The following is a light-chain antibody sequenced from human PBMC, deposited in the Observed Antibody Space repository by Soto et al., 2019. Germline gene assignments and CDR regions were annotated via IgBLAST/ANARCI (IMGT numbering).Light chain of an antibody. CDR3: QQRGNWPLT. V-gene: IGKV3-11*01. J-gene: IGKJ4*01. CDR1: QSISSY. Sequence: ETVLTQSPATLSLSPGESATLSCRASQSISSYLIWYQQKPGQAPRLLIYDASTRATGIPARFSGSGSGTDFTLTISSLEPEDFAVYYCQQRGNWPLTFGGGTKVEI. CDR2: DAS.